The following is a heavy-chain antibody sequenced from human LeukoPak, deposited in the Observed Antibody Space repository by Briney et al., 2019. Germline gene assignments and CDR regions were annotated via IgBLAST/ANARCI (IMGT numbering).Heavy chain of an antibody. V-gene: IGHV3-23*01. CDR1: GFTFSSYA. Sequence: GGTLRLSCAASGFTFSSYAMSWVRQAPGKGLEWVSGISTGGNAYYADSVKGRFTISRDNSKNTLYLQMNSLRAEDTAVYYCAKDWTGSKPFDLWGRGTLVTVSS. CDR2: ISTGGNA. D-gene: IGHD3/OR15-3a*01. CDR3: AKDWTGSKPFDL. J-gene: IGHJ2*01.